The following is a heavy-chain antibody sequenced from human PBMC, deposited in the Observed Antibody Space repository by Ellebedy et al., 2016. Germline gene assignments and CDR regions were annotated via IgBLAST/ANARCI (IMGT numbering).Heavy chain of an antibody. Sequence: SETLSLTCTVSGGSISSYYWSWIRQPPGKGLEWIGYIYHSGSTNYNPSLKSRVTISVDTSKNQFSLRLSSVTAADTAVYYCARGRGSANWYFDLWGRGTLVTVSS. D-gene: IGHD3-10*01. CDR1: GGSISSYY. CDR2: IYHSGST. V-gene: IGHV4-59*01. J-gene: IGHJ2*01. CDR3: ARGRGSANWYFDL.